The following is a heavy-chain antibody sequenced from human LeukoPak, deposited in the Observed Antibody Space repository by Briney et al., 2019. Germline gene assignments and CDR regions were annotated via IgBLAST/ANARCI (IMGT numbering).Heavy chain of an antibody. CDR1: GFTFSSYS. Sequence: PGGSLRLSCAASGFTFSSYSMNWVRQAPGKGLELVSSISSSSSYIYYADSVKGRFTISRDNAKNSLYLQMNSLRAEDTAVYYCARNKKGDRYTYGNDYWGQGTLVTVSS. CDR2: ISSSSSYI. D-gene: IGHD5-18*01. CDR3: ARNKKGDRYTYGNDY. J-gene: IGHJ4*02. V-gene: IGHV3-21*01.